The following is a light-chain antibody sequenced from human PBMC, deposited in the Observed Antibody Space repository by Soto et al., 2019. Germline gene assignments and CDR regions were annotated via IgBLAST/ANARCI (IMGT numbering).Light chain of an antibody. CDR3: QQYGSSGT. V-gene: IGKV1-5*01. Sequence: DIQMTQSPSTLSASVGDRVTITCRASQDINRWLAWYQQKPGKAPKILIYNADTLESGVPSRFSGSGYGTDFTLTISRLEPEDFAVYYCQQYGSSGTFGQGTKVDIK. CDR1: QDINRW. J-gene: IGKJ1*01. CDR2: NAD.